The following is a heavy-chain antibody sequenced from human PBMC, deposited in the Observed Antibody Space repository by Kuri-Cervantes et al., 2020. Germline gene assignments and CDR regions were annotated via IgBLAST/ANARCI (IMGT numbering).Heavy chain of an antibody. CDR2: IIPIFGTA. J-gene: IGHJ5*02. CDR1: GYTFTSYA. CDR3: AAMTTVTPNWFDP. Sequence: SVKVSCKASGYTFTSYAMHWVRQAPGQRLEWMGGIIPIFGTANYAQKFQGRVTITADESTSTAYMELSSQRSEDTAVYYCAAMTTVTPNWFDPWGQGTLVTVSS. V-gene: IGHV1-69*13. D-gene: IGHD4-17*01.